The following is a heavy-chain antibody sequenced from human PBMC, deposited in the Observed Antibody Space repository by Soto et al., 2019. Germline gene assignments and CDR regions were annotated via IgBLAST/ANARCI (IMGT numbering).Heavy chain of an antibody. Sequence: QVQLVQSGAEVKMPGSSVKVSCKASGGTFSSYTISWVRQAPGQGLEWMGRIIPILGIANYAQKFQGRVTITADKSTSTAYMELSSLRSEDTAVYYCARGDSSSWTDFDYWGQGTLVTVYS. CDR2: IIPILGIA. CDR1: GGTFSSYT. V-gene: IGHV1-69*02. CDR3: ARGDSSSWTDFDY. J-gene: IGHJ4*02. D-gene: IGHD6-13*01.